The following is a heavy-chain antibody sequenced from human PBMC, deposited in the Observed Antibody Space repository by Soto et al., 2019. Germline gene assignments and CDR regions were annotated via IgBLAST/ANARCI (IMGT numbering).Heavy chain of an antibody. J-gene: IGHJ5*02. CDR1: GGTFSSYA. CDR3: ARGKGPKPLSTKNWFDP. V-gene: IGHV1-69*01. CDR2: IIPSFGTA. Sequence: QVQLLQSGAEVKKPGSSVKVSCKASGGTFSSYAISWVRQPPGQGLEWMGGIIPSFGTANYAQKFQGRVTITADESTSTAYMELSSLRSEDTAVYYCARGKGPKPLSTKNWFDPWGQGTLVTVSS.